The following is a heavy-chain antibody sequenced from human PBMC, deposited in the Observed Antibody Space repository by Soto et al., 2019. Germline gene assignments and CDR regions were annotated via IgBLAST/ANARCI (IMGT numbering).Heavy chain of an antibody. CDR3: ARHTGYTSGKRWFDP. J-gene: IGHJ5*01. D-gene: IGHD6-19*01. Sequence: SETLSLTCTVSGGSISSGSYFWGWIRQPPGKGLEWIGSIYYSGSTSYNPSLRSRVTMSVDTSKNQFSLKLSSVSAADTAVYYCARHTGYTSGKRWFDPWGQGTMVTVSS. CDR2: IYYSGST. V-gene: IGHV4-39*01. CDR1: GGSISSGSYF.